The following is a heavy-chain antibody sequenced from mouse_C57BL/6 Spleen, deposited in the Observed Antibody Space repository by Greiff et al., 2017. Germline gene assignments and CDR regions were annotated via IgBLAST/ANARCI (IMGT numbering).Heavy chain of an antibody. D-gene: IGHD2-2*01. V-gene: IGHV1-69*01. J-gene: IGHJ2*01. CDR1: GYTFTSYW. Sequence: QVQLQQPGAELVMPGASVKLSCKASGYTFTSYWMHWVKQRPGQGLEWIGEIDPSDSYTNYNQKFKGKSTLTVDKSSSTAYMQLSSLTSEDSAVYYCARWDGYGLDYWGQGTTLTVSS. CDR2: IDPSDSYT. CDR3: ARWDGYGLDY.